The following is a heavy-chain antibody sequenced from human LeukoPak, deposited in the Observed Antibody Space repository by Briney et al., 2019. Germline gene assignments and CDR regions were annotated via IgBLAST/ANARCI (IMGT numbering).Heavy chain of an antibody. J-gene: IGHJ4*02. CDR2: ISGSGGST. D-gene: IGHD2/OR15-2a*01. CDR3: ATGDQTTYFDY. Sequence: GGSLRLSCAASGFTFSNCIMNWVRQAPGKGLEWVSAISGSGGSTYYADSVKGRFTISRDNSKNTLYLQMNSLRAEDTAVYYCATGDQTTYFDYWGQGTLVTVSS. V-gene: IGHV3-23*01. CDR1: GFTFSNCI.